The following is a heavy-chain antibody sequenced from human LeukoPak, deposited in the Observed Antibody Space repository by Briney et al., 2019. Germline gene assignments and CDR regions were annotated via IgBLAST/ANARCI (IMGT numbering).Heavy chain of an antibody. D-gene: IGHD6-19*01. CDR1: GFTFSSYA. CDR3: AKQRSGGSGWCMDY. J-gene: IGHJ4*02. CDR2: ISYDGSNK. Sequence: PGRSLRLSCAASGFTFSSYAMHWVRQAPGKGLEWVAVISYDGSNKYYADSVKGRFTISRDNSKNTLYLQMNSLRAEDTAVYYCAKQRSGGSGWCMDYWGQGTLVTVSS. V-gene: IGHV3-30-3*02.